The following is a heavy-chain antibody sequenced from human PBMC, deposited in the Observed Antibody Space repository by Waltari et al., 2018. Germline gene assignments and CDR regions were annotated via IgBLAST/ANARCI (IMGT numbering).Heavy chain of an antibody. CDR1: GGSFSGYY. CDR3: ARENGDHPGWFDP. Sequence: QVQLQQWGAGLLKPSETLSFTCAVYGGSFSGYYWSWIRQPPGKGLEWIGEINHSGSTNYNPSLKSRVTISVDTSKNQFSLKLSSVTAADTAVYYCARENGDHPGWFDPWGQGTLVTVSS. V-gene: IGHV4-34*01. CDR2: INHSGST. D-gene: IGHD4-17*01. J-gene: IGHJ5*02.